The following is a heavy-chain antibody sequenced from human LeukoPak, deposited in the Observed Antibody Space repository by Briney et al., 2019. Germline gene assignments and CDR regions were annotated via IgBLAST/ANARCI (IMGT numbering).Heavy chain of an antibody. Sequence: APVKVSCKASGYTFTGYYMHWVRQAPGQGLEWMGWINPNSGGTNYAQKFQGRVTMTRDTSISTAYMELSRLRSDDTAVYYCARYCSGGSCSQSNYYYYMDVWGKGTTVTVSS. J-gene: IGHJ6*03. V-gene: IGHV1-2*02. D-gene: IGHD2-15*01. CDR2: INPNSGGT. CDR3: ARYCSGGSCSQSNYYYYMDV. CDR1: GYTFTGYY.